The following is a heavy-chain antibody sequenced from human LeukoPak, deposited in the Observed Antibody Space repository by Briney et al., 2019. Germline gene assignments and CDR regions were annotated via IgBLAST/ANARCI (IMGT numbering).Heavy chain of an antibody. D-gene: IGHD3-10*01. Sequence: ASVKVSCKASGYTFTGYYMHWVRQPPGQGLEWMGWINPNSGGTNYAQKFQGRVTMTRDTSISTAYMELSRLRADDTAVYYCARVGRVRGMFGYWGQGTLVTVSS. CDR3: ARVGRVRGMFGY. CDR2: INPNSGGT. J-gene: IGHJ4*02. V-gene: IGHV1-2*02. CDR1: GYTFTGYY.